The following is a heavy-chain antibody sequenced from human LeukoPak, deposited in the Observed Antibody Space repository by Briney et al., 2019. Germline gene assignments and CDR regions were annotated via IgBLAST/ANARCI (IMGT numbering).Heavy chain of an antibody. CDR1: RFTFSNYG. Sequence: GGSLRLSCTASRFTFSNYGMHWVRQAPGKGLEWVAVISYEGRTTYYADSVKGRFTISRDNSRNTLFLQMDSLRPEDTAVYYCVLGHYGGLFDNWGQGTLVTVSS. CDR2: ISYEGRTT. CDR3: VLGHYGGLFDN. D-gene: IGHD4-23*01. J-gene: IGHJ4*02. V-gene: IGHV3-30*03.